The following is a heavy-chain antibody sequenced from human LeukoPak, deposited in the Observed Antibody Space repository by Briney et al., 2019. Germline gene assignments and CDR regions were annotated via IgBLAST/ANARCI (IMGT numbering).Heavy chain of an antibody. Sequence: SETLSLTCTVSDGSISRYYWSWIRQPPGKGLEWIGYKDYSGSTNYNRSLKSRVTISVDTSKNQFSLKLSSVTAADTAVYYCARHEVGHYRYFHGWGQGTLVTVSS. D-gene: IGHD3-16*02. CDR1: DGSISRYY. V-gene: IGHV4-59*08. J-gene: IGHJ4*02. CDR2: KDYSGST. CDR3: ARHEVGHYRYFHG.